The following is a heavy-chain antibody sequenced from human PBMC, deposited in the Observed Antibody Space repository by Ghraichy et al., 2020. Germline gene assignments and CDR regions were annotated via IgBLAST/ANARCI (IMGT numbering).Heavy chain of an antibody. D-gene: IGHD3-10*01. CDR2: INPSGGST. CDR3: ARAMVRGVIIPPHVNWFDP. V-gene: IGHV1-46*01. Sequence: ASVKVSCKASGYTFTSYYMHWVRQAPGQGLEWMGIINPSGGSTSYAQKFQGRVTMTRDTSTSTVYMELSSLRSEDTAIYYCARAMVRGVIIPPHVNWFDPWGQGTLVTVSS. CDR1: GYTFTSYY. J-gene: IGHJ5*02.